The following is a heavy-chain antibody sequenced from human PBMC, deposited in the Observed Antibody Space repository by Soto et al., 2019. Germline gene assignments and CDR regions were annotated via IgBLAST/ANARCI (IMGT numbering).Heavy chain of an antibody. J-gene: IGHJ6*02. CDR1: GYTFTSYD. CDR3: ARGQYSSSDDPPGMDV. Sequence: QVQLVQSGAEVNKPGASVKVSCKASGYTFTSYDINWVRQATGQGLEWMGWMNPNSGNTGYAQKFQGRVTMTRNTYISTAYMELSSLRSEDTAVYYCARGQYSSSDDPPGMDVWGQGTTVTVSS. CDR2: MNPNSGNT. V-gene: IGHV1-8*01. D-gene: IGHD6-6*01.